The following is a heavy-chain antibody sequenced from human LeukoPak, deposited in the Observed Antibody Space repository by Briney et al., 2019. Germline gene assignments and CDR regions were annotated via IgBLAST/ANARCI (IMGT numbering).Heavy chain of an antibody. J-gene: IGHJ4*02. D-gene: IGHD2-2*01. Sequence: SETLSLTCTVSGGSISTYYWTWIRQPPGKGLEWIGYIYYSGSTNYNPSLRSRVTISLDTSKNQFSLKLSSVTAADTAVYYCARGPAGPYYFDYWGRGTLVTVSS. CDR2: IYYSGST. CDR3: ARGPAGPYYFDY. V-gene: IGHV4-59*01. CDR1: GGSISTYY.